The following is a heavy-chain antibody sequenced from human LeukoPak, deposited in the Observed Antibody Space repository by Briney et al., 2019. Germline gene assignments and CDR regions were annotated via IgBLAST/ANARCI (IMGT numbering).Heavy chain of an antibody. V-gene: IGHV6-1*01. CDR1: GDSVSSNSAA. D-gene: IGHD6-13*01. CDR3: ARSIPATGNNFDY. CDR2: TYFRSKWYS. Sequence: SQTLPVTCVISGDSVSSNSAAWNWIRQSPSRGLEWLGRTYFRSKWYSDYTMSVKGRITINGDTSKNQFSLQLNSVTPEDTAVYFCARSIPATGNNFDYWGQGTRFTVSS. J-gene: IGHJ4*02.